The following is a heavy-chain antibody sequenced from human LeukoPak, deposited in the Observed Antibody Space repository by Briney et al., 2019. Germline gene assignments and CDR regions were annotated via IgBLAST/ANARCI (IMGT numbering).Heavy chain of an antibody. CDR2: MYTSAST. J-gene: IGHJ4*02. CDR1: GGSINSGTYY. Sequence: PSETLSLTCTVSGGSINSGTYYWSWIRQPAGKGLEWIGRMYTSASTNYNPSLESRVTISVDTTKNQFSLKLSSVTDADTAVYYCARGEKGSSSGSINYWGQGTLVTVSS. CDR3: ARGEKGSSSGSINY. D-gene: IGHD6-6*01. V-gene: IGHV4-61*02.